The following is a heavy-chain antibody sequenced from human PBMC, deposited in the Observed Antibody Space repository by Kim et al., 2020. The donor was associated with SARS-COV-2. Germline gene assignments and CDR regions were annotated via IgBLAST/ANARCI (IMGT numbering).Heavy chain of an antibody. CDR1: GFTFSSYA. V-gene: IGHV3-23*01. CDR2: ISGSGGST. D-gene: IGHD3-9*01. J-gene: IGHJ4*02. CDR3: AKQPLDWLLEWREYDY. Sequence: GGSLRLSCAASGFTFSSYAMSWVRQAPGKGLEWVSAISGSGGSTYYADSVKGRFTISRDNSKNTLYLQKNSLRAEDTAVYYCAKQPLDWLLEWREYDYWGQGTLVTVSS.